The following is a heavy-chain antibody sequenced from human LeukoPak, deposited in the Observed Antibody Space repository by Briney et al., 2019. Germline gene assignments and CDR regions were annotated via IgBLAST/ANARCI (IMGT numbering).Heavy chain of an antibody. D-gene: IGHD2/OR15-2a*01. CDR1: GGSISSSSYY. J-gene: IGHJ3*02. Sequence: PSETLSLTCTVSGGSISSSSYYWGWIRQPPGKGLEWIGSIYYSGSTYYNPSLKSRVTISRDTSRNQVSLKLTSVTAADTAVYFCARGISDPSFDIWGQGTMVTVSS. CDR2: IYYSGST. CDR3: ARGISDPSFDI. V-gene: IGHV4-39*07.